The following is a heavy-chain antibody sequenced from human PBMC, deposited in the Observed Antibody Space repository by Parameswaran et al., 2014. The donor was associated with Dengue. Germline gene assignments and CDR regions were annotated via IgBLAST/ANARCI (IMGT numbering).Heavy chain of an antibody. CDR3: ARVSPVDRYFDWSADALDV. CDR2: IYYGGST. D-gene: IGHD3-9*01. J-gene: IGHJ6*02. Sequence: RWIRQPPGKGLEWIGYIYYGGSTKYNPSLRSRVTASVDTSTNQVFLKLNSVTAADTAVYYCARVSPVDRYFDWSADALDVWGQGTTVTVSS. V-gene: IGHV4-59*01.